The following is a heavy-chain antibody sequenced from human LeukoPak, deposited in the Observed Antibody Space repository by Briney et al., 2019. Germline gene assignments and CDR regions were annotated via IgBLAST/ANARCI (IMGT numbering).Heavy chain of an antibody. Sequence: GGSLRLSCAASGFTFSSYSMNWVRQAPGKGLEWVASISSSSSSIYYADSVKGRFTISRDNAKNPLYLQMNSLRAEDTAVYYCARVTGLQLVQGLDYWGQGTLVTVSS. D-gene: IGHD6-13*01. CDR3: ARVTGLQLVQGLDY. CDR1: GFTFSSYS. CDR2: ISSSSSSI. J-gene: IGHJ4*02. V-gene: IGHV3-21*01.